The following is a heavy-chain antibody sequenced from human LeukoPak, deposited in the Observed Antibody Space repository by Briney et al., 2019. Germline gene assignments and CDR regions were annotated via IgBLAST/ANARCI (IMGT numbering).Heavy chain of an antibody. V-gene: IGHV1-18*01. CDR3: AREDDSSGYYVGHFDY. J-gene: IGHJ4*02. CDR2: ISAYNGNT. CDR1: GYTFTSYG. Sequence: ASVKVSCKASGYTFTSYGISWVRQAPGQGLEWMGWISAYNGNTNYAQKLQGRVTMTTDTSTSTAYMELRSLRSDDTAVYYCAREDDSSGYYVGHFDYWGQGTLVTVSS. D-gene: IGHD3-22*01.